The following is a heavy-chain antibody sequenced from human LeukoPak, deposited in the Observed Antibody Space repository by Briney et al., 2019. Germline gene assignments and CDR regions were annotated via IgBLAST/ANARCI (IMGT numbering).Heavy chain of an antibody. D-gene: IGHD4-17*01. J-gene: IGHJ3*02. CDR3: ARGGLRGDAFDI. CDR1: GFTFSSYG. CDR2: IRYDGGNK. Sequence: GGSLRLSCGASGFTFSSYGMHWVRQAPGKGLEWVAFIRYDGGNKYYADSVKGRFTISRDNSKNTLYLQMNSLRAEDTAVYYCARGGLRGDAFDIWGQGTMVAVSS. V-gene: IGHV3-30*02.